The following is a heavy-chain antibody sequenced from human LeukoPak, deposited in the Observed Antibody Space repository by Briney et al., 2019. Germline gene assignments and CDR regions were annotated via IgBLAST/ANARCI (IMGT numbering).Heavy chain of an antibody. CDR2: ISSSSSEK. Sequence: PGGSLRLSCAASGFTFSSYSMNWVRQAPGKGLEWVSSISSSSSEKYYADSVKGRFTISRDNAKTSLYLQMTSLRAEHTTLLYSAVIERQLTHDVAKTSVDAFDIWGQGTMVTVSS. V-gene: IGHV3-21*01. CDR1: GFTFSSYS. J-gene: IGHJ3*02. D-gene: IGHD6-13*01. CDR3: AVIERQLTHDVAKTSVDAFDI.